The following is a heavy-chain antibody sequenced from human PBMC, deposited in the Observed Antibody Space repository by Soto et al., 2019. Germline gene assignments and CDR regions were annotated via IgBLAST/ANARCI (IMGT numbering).Heavy chain of an antibody. V-gene: IGHV3-23*01. D-gene: IGHD4-17*01. CDR2: ITDNGGST. Sequence: PGGSLRLSCAASGSTFSRDGMSWVRQAPGKGLEWVSLITDNGGSTYYADSVKGRFTISRDNTKNTLFLQINSLRAEDTAVYYCAKERATTTAFDYWGQGALVTVSS. CDR1: GSTFSRDG. J-gene: IGHJ4*02. CDR3: AKERATTTAFDY.